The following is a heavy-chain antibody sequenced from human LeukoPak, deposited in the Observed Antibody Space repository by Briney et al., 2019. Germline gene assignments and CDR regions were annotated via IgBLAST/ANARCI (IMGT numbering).Heavy chain of an antibody. D-gene: IGHD3-3*01. CDR2: INPDGSNM. J-gene: IGHJ4*02. CDR1: GFSFSSYR. Sequence: SGGSLRLSCAASGFSFSSYRMSWVRQAPGEGVEWVANINPDGSNMLYVDSVKGRFTISRDNDKNSLYLQMNNLRAEDTAVYFCVSGFLQWRYWGQGTLVTVSS. CDR3: VSGFLQWRY. V-gene: IGHV3-7*01.